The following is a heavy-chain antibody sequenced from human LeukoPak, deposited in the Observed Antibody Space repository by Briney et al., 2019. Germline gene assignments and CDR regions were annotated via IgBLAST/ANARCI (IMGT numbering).Heavy chain of an antibody. Sequence: SVKVSCKASGGTFSSYAISWVRQAPGQGLEWMGGIIPIFGTANYAQKFQGRVTITADKSTSTAYMELSSLRSEDTAVYYCASRAAGAYCGGDCYGRGYYYYMDVWGKGTTVTVSS. CDR2: IIPIFGTA. CDR3: ASRAAGAYCGGDCYGRGYYYYMDV. D-gene: IGHD2-21*02. J-gene: IGHJ6*03. V-gene: IGHV1-69*06. CDR1: GGTFSSYA.